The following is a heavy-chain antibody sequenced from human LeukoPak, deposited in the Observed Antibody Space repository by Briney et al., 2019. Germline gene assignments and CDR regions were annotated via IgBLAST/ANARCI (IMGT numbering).Heavy chain of an antibody. D-gene: IGHD3-10*01. V-gene: IGHV1-2*02. CDR3: ARDLVDYYRAFDI. CDR2: INPNSGGT. CDR1: GYTFTGYY. Sequence: ASVKVSCKASGYTFTGYYMHWVRQAPGQGLEWMGWINPNSGGTNYAQEFQGRVTMTRDTSISTAYMELSRLRSDDTAVYYCARDLVDYYRAFDIWGQGTMVTVSS. J-gene: IGHJ3*02.